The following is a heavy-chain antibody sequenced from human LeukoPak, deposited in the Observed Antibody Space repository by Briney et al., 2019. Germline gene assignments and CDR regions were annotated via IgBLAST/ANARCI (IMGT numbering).Heavy chain of an antibody. CDR2: IKPDGREK. CDR1: GFTFDNYW. J-gene: IGHJ4*02. CDR3: GRDRRGGLDCY. Sequence: PGGSLRLSCAASGFTFDNYWMSWVRQAPGKGLEWVANIKPDGREKYYVDSLKGRFTISRDNAKNSLYLQLNSLRAEDTGVYYCGRDRRGGLDCYWGRGTLVTVSS. D-gene: IGHD3-9*01. V-gene: IGHV3-7*01.